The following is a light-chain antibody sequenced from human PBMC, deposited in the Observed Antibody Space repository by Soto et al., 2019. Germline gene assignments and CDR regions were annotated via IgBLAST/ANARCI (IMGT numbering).Light chain of an antibody. CDR1: QGISTY. J-gene: IGKJ1*01. CDR2: AAS. CDR3: QQSYSTTWT. V-gene: IGKV1-39*01. Sequence: DVQMTQSPSSVSASVGDRVTITCRASQGISTYLNWYLQKPGKAPKLLIYAASSLQSGVPSRFSGSGSETDFTLTISSLQPEDFATYSCQQSYSTTWTFGQGTKVDI.